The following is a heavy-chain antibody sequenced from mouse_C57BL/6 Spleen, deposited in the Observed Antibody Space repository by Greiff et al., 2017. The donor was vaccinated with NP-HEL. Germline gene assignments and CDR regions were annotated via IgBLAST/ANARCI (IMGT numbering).Heavy chain of an antibody. CDR3: ARRTNWDGEDYFDY. CDR2: ISSGSSTI. CDR1: GFTFSDYG. D-gene: IGHD4-1*01. Sequence: EVKVVESGGGLVKPGGSLKLSCAASGFTFSDYGMHWVRQAPEKGLEWVAYISSGSSTIYYADTVKGRFTISRDNAKNTLFLQMTSLRSEDTAMYYCARRTNWDGEDYFDYWGQGTTLTVSS. J-gene: IGHJ2*01. V-gene: IGHV5-17*01.